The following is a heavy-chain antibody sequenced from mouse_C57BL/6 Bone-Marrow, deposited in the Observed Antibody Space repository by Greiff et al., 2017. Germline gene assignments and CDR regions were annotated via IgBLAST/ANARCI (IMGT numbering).Heavy chain of an antibody. D-gene: IGHD1-1*01. CDR3: ARFSFYYGSYFDY. CDR1: GYTFTSYW. V-gene: IGHV1-64*01. J-gene: IGHJ2*01. Sequence: QVQLQQPGAELVKPGASVKLSCKASGYTFTSYWMHWVKQRPGQGLEWIGMIHPNSGSTNYNEKFKSKATLTVDKSSSTAYMQLSSLTSEDSAVYYGARFSFYYGSYFDYWGQGTTLTVSS. CDR2: IHPNSGST.